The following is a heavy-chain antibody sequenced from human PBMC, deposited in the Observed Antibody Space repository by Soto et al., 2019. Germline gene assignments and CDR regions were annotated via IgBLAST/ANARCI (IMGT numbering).Heavy chain of an antibody. CDR2: IYATGTT. J-gene: IGHJ5*02. D-gene: IGHD1-26*01. CDR1: GGSFSGYY. Sequence: SETLSLTCAVYGGSFSGYYWSWIRKSAGKGLEWIGRIYATGTTDYNPSLKSRVMMSVDTSKKQFSLKLRSVTAADTAVYYCVRDGAKTLRDWFDPWGQGISVTVSS. V-gene: IGHV4-59*10. CDR3: VRDGAKTLRDWFDP.